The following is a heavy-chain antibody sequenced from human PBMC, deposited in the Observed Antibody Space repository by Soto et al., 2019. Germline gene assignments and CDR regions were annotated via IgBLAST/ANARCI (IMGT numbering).Heavy chain of an antibody. V-gene: IGHV3-48*02. CDR3: ARETGLRSSGWSYYFDF. CDR2: ISGSGGTI. Sequence: EVQLVESGGGLVQPGGSLRLSCAASGFTLSSYSMHWVRQAPGKGLEWVSYISGSGGTIYYADSVKGRFTISRDNAKNSLSVQMNSLRDEDTPVYFCARETGLRSSGWSYYFDFWGQGTLVTVSS. D-gene: IGHD6-19*01. CDR1: GFTLSSYS. J-gene: IGHJ4*02.